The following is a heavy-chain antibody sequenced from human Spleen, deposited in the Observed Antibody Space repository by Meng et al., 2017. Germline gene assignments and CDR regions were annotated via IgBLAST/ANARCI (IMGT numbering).Heavy chain of an antibody. Sequence: EVHLVESGGDLVKPGGSLRLSCAASGFTFSSYDMTWVRQAPGKGLEWVSAIRGSGGGTYYADSVKGRFTISRDNSQNALYLQMNSLGAEDTAVYYCARGISRDQQFDYWGQGTLVTVSS. J-gene: IGHJ4*02. CDR1: GFTFSSYD. CDR3: ARGISRDQQFDY. V-gene: IGHV3-23*04. D-gene: IGHD2-2*01. CDR2: IRGSGGGT.